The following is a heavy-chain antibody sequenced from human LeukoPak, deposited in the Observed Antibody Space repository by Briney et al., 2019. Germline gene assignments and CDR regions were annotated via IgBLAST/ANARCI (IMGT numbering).Heavy chain of an antibody. D-gene: IGHD3-10*01. CDR1: GFTFSSHE. V-gene: IGHV3-48*03. J-gene: IGHJ3*02. CDR3: AKVYGSGSYYAFDI. CDR2: ISSSGSTI. Sequence: GGSLRLSCAASGFTFSSHEMNWVRQAPGKGLEWVSYISSSGSTIYYADSVKGRFTISRDNAKNSVYLQMNTLRAEDTAVYYCAKVYGSGSYYAFDIWGQGTMVTVSS.